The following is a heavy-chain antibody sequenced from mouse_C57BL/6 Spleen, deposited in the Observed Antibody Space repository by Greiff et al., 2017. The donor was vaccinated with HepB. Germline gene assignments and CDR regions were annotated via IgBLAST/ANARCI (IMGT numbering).Heavy chain of an antibody. V-gene: IGHV1-42*01. D-gene: IGHD1-1*01. J-gene: IGHJ4*01. CDR2: INPSTGGT. CDR1: GYSFTGYY. CDR3: ARGGSSHYYAMDY. Sequence: VQLQQSGPELVKPGASVKISCKASGYSFTGYYMNWVKQSPEKSLEWIGEINPSTGGTTYNQKFKAKATLTVDKSSSTAYMQLKSLTSEDSAVYYCARGGSSHYYAMDYWGQGTSVTVSS.